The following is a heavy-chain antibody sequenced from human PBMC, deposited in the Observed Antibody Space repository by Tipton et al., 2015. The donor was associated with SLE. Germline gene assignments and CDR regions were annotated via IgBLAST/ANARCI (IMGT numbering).Heavy chain of an antibody. J-gene: IGHJ6*03. D-gene: IGHD2-8*01. CDR1: GGSISSGSYY. CDR3: ARDSDCTNGVCSYYYYYYMDV. V-gene: IGHV4-61*02. Sequence: TLSLTCTVSGGSISSGSYYWSWIRQPAGKGLAWIGRIYTSGSTNYNPSLKSRVTISVDTSKNQFSLKLSSVTAADTAVYYCARDSDCTNGVCSYYYYYYMDVWGKGTTVTVSS. CDR2: IYTSGST.